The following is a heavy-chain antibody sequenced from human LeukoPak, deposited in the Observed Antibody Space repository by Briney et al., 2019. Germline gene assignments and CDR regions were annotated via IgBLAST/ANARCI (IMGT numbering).Heavy chain of an antibody. V-gene: IGHV4-31*03. J-gene: IGHJ4*02. CDR2: IYYSGST. CDR1: GGSISSGGYY. Sequence: PSETLSLTCTVSGGSISSGGYYWSWIRQHPGKGLEWIGYIYYSGSTYYNPSLKSRVTISVDTSKNQFSLKLSSVTAADTAVYYCASTHHGFWSSFDYWGQGTLVTVSS. CDR3: ASTHHGFWSSFDY. D-gene: IGHD3-3*01.